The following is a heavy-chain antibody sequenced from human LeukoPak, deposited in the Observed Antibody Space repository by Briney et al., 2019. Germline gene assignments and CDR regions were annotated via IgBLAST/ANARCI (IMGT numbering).Heavy chain of an antibody. V-gene: IGHV1-2*02. CDR1: GYSFTDYF. J-gene: IGHJ5*02. CDR3: ARADFIDAGPYLIGP. D-gene: IGHD3-3*01. CDR2: INTKSGRT. Sequence: ASVTVSCKTSGYSFTDYFIHWVRQAPGQGLEWMGWINTKSGRTSSARKFQARVTLTRDPSINTVYMDMTWLTSDDTAIYFCARADFIDAGPYLIGPWGQGTLVTVSS.